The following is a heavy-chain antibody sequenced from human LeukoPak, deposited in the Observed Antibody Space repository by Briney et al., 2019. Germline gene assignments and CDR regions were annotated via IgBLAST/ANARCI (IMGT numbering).Heavy chain of an antibody. CDR3: ARDRGYYGSGSYYPFDY. Sequence: PGGSLRLSCAASGFTFSSYSMNWVRQAPGKGLEWVSYISSSSSTIYYADSVKGRFTISRDNAKNSLYLQMSSLRAEDTAVYYCARDRGYYGSGSYYPFDYWGQGTLVTVSS. CDR2: ISSSSSTI. J-gene: IGHJ4*02. CDR1: GFTFSSYS. V-gene: IGHV3-48*04. D-gene: IGHD3-10*01.